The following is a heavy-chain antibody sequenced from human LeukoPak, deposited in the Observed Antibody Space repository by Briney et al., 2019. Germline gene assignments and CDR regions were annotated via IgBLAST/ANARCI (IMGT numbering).Heavy chain of an antibody. CDR2: INPNSGGT. J-gene: IGHJ4*02. CDR1: GYTFTGYY. CDR3: ARSLSGSYQPHDY. D-gene: IGHD1-26*01. V-gene: IGHV1-2*04. Sequence: GASVKVSCKASGYTFTGYYMHWVRQAPGQGLEWMGWINPNSGGTNYAQKFQGWVTMTRDTSISTAYMELSSLRSEDTAVYYCARSLSGSYQPHDYWGQGTLVTVSS.